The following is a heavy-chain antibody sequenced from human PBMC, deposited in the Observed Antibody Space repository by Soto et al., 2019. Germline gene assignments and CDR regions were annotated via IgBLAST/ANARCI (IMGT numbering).Heavy chain of an antibody. CDR3: AKNRGPSREWLRDTIDD. V-gene: IGHV3-30*18. Sequence: QVQLVESGGGVVQPGRSLRVSCAASVFTFSIYAMHWVRQAPGTGLEWVAVISYDGTKTYYADSVKGRFTIYRDNSKNTVDMQMDSLRDGDTAVYYCAKNRGPSREWLRDTIDDWGQGTLVTVSP. CDR2: ISYDGTKT. D-gene: IGHD3-3*01. J-gene: IGHJ4*02. CDR1: VFTFSIYA.